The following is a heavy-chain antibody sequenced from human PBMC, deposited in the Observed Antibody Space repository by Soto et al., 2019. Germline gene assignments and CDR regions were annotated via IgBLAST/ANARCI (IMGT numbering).Heavy chain of an antibody. Sequence: QVQLVQSGAEVKKPGSSVKVSCKASGGTFSSYTISWVRQAPGQGLEWMGRIIPILGIANYAQKIQGRVTITADKSTSTAYMELSSLRSEDTAVYYCARGNGYCSSTSCYGDWFDPWGQGTLVTVSS. J-gene: IGHJ5*02. V-gene: IGHV1-69*02. CDR1: GGTFSSYT. CDR3: ARGNGYCSSTSCYGDWFDP. D-gene: IGHD2-2*01. CDR2: IIPILGIA.